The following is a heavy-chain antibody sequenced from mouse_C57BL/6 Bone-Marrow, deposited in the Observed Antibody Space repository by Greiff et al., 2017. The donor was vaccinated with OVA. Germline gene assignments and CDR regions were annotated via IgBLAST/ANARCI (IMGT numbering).Heavy chain of an antibody. CDR3: ARRSYDGYYVDYAMDY. V-gene: IGHV1-78*01. CDR2: IYPRDGST. D-gene: IGHD2-3*01. CDR1: GYTFTDHT. J-gene: IGHJ4*01. Sequence: VQLQESDAELVKPGASVKISCKVSGYTFTDHTIHWMKQRPEQGLEWIGYIYPRDGSTKYNEKFKGKATLTADKSSSTAYMQLNSLTSEDSAVYFCARRSYDGYYVDYAMDYWGQGTSVTVSS.